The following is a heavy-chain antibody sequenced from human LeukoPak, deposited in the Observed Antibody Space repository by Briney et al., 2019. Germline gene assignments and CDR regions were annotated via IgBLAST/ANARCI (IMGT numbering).Heavy chain of an antibody. V-gene: IGHV3-74*03. CDR3: ARGRGLGELAVASFDC. J-gene: IGHJ4*02. Sequence: PGGSLTLTCAGSGFTFTGYWMHWVRQAPGKGLEWISRLYSDGRSLTYADSVMGRFTISRDNAKNMLYLQMNSLRAADTAVYYCARGRGLGELAVASFDCWGQGILVTASS. CDR2: LYSDGRSL. CDR1: GFTFTGYW. D-gene: IGHD6-19*01.